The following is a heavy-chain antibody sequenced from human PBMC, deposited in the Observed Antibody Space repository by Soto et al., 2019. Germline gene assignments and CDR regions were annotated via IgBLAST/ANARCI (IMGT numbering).Heavy chain of an antibody. CDR2: IYHSGST. D-gene: IGHD6-19*01. CDR3: ARDVAVAGTIGWFDP. J-gene: IGHJ5*02. CDR1: GGSISSSNW. Sequence: NPSETLSLTCAVSGGSISSSNWWSWVRQPPGKGLEWIGEIYHSGSTNYNPSLKSRVTISVDKSKNQFSLKLSSVTAADTAVYYCARDVAVAGTIGWFDPWGQGTLVTVSS. V-gene: IGHV4-4*02.